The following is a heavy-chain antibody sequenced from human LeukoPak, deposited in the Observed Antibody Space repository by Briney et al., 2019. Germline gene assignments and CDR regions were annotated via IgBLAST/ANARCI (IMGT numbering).Heavy chain of an antibody. CDR1: GFTFSSYG. J-gene: IGHJ4*02. D-gene: IGHD3-22*01. V-gene: IGHV3-23*01. CDR2: ISGSGGSI. CDR3: AKLKGISFDSSGSYPYFFDS. Sequence: GGTLRLSCAASGFTFSSYGMSWVRQAPGKGLEWVSAISGSGGSIYYADSVKGRFTISRDNSKNTLYLQMNSLRAEDTAVYYCAKLKGISFDSSGSYPYFFDSWGQGTLVTVSS.